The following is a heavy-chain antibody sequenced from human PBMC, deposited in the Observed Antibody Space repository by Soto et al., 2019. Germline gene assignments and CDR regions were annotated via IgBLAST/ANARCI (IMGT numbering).Heavy chain of an antibody. CDR2: IIPILGIA. CDR1: GGTFSSYT. D-gene: IGHD3-9*01. Sequence: QVQLVQSVAEVKKPGSSVKVSCKASGGTFSSYTISWVRQAPGQGLEWMGRIIPILGIANYAQKFQGRVTITADKSTSTAYMELSSLRSEDTAVYYCSRDVILSRGFDPWGQGTLVTVSS. CDR3: SRDVILSRGFDP. V-gene: IGHV1-69*08. J-gene: IGHJ5*02.